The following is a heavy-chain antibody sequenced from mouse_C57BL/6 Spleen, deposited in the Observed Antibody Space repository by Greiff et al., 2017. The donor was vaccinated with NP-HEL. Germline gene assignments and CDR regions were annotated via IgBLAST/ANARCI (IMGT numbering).Heavy chain of an antibody. J-gene: IGHJ3*01. V-gene: IGHV1-54*01. CDR3: ARESAY. CDR2: ITPGSGGT. CDR1: GYAFTNYL. Sequence: QVQLQQSGAELVRPGTSVKVSCKASGYAFTNYLIEWVKQRPGQGLEWLGVITPGSGGTNYNEKFKGKATLTADKSSSTAYMQLSSLTSWDSAVYFCARESAYWGQGTLVTVSA.